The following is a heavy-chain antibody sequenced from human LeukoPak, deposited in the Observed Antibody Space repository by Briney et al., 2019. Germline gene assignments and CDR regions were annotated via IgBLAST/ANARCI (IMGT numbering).Heavy chain of an antibody. CDR2: ISYDGSNK. J-gene: IGHJ6*02. V-gene: IGHV3-30-3*01. CDR3: AGPYGDYRGDYYYGMDV. CDR1: GFTFSSYA. Sequence: PGRSLRLSCAASGFTFSSYAMHWVRQAPGKGLEWVAVISYDGSNKYYVDSVKGRFTISRDNSKNTLYLQMNSLRAEDTAVYYCAGPYGDYRGDYYYGMDVWGQGTTVTVSS. D-gene: IGHD4-17*01.